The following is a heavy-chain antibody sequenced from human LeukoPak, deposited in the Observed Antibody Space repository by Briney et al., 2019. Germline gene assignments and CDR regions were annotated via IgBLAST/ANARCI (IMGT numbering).Heavy chain of an antibody. CDR2: IKSKTDGGTT. J-gene: IGHJ5*02. CDR1: GGSISSYY. Sequence: KASEILSLTCTVSGGSISSYYWSWIRKPPGKGLEWVGRIKSKTDGGTTDYAAPVKGRFTISRDDSKNTLYLQMNSLKTEDTAVYYCTTGRAAVGTRRGNWFDPWGQGTLVTVSS. V-gene: IGHV3-15*01. D-gene: IGHD6-13*01. CDR3: TTGRAAVGTRRGNWFDP.